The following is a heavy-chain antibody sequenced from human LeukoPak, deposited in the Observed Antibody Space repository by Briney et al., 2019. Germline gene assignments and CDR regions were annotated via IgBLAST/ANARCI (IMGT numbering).Heavy chain of an antibody. V-gene: IGHV1-69*05. CDR1: GGTFSSYA. Sequence: SVKVSCKSSGGTFSSYAISWVRQAPGQGLEWRGGIIPIFGTANYAQKFQGRVTITTDESTSTAYMELSSLRSEDTAVYYCAAAAAGTKYFDYWGQGTLVTVSS. J-gene: IGHJ4*02. CDR2: IIPIFGTA. D-gene: IGHD6-13*01. CDR3: AAAAAGTKYFDY.